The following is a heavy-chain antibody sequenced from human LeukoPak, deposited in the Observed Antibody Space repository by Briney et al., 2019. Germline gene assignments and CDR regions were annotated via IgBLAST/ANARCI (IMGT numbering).Heavy chain of an antibody. CDR2: IIPIFGTA. Sequence: ASVKVSCKASGGTFSSYAISWVRQAPGQGLEWMGGIIPIFGTANYAQKFQGRVTITADESTSTAYMELSSLRSEDTAVYYCARPYSGSYLGFDYWGQGTLVTVSS. CDR1: GGTFSSYA. CDR3: ARPYSGSYLGFDY. J-gene: IGHJ4*02. V-gene: IGHV1-69*01. D-gene: IGHD1-26*01.